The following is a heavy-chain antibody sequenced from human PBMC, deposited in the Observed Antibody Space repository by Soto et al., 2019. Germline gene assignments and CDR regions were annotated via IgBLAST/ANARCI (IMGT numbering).Heavy chain of an antibody. CDR3: ARDTLPLDY. D-gene: IGHD3-10*01. Sequence: EVQLVESGGGLVQPGGSLRLSCAASGFTFSLYTMNWVRQAPGKGLEWVSYISSGSGTIYYADSVKGRFPISRDNAKNSLYLQINSLRDEDTAVYYCARDTLPLDYWGQGTLVAVSS. V-gene: IGHV3-48*02. CDR2: ISSGSGTI. CDR1: GFTFSLYT. J-gene: IGHJ4*02.